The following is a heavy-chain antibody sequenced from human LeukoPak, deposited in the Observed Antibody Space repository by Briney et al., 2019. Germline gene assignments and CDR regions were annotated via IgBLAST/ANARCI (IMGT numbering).Heavy chain of an antibody. CDR2: ISAYNGNT. D-gene: IGHD3-3*01. J-gene: IGHJ6*03. V-gene: IGHV1-18*01. Sequence: ASVKVSCKASGYTFTSYGISWVRQAPGQGLEWMGWISAYNGNTNYAQKLQGRVTMTTDTSTSTAYMELRSLRSDDTAVYYCARGSVEWSSARYYYYYYYTDVWGKGTTVTVSS. CDR3: ARGSVEWSSARYYYYYYYTDV. CDR1: GYTFTSYG.